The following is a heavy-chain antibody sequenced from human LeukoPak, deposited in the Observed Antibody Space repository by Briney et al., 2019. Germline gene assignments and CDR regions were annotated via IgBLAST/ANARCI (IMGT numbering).Heavy chain of an antibody. V-gene: IGHV3-11*01. CDR1: GFTFSDYY. CDR2: ISSSGSTI. J-gene: IGHJ4*02. Sequence: AESLRLSCAASGFTFSDYYMSWIRQAPGKGLEWVSYISSSGSTIYYADSVKGRFTISRDNAKNSLYLQMNSLRAEDTAVYYCATLYDFWSGYLDYWGQGTLVTVSS. CDR3: ATLYDFWSGYLDY. D-gene: IGHD3-3*01.